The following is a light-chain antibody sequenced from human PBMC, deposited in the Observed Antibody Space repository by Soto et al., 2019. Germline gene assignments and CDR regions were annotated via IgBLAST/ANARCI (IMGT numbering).Light chain of an antibody. J-gene: IGKJ5*01. CDR2: DAS. CDR3: QRYHTAVMA. V-gene: IGKV1-27*01. CDR1: EGIPNY. Sequence: IQMTQSPASLSASVGARVTITCRASEGIPNYLAWYQKKPGEAPKLLIYDASILQSGVPSRFSGGGSGTDFTLTISSLQPEDVASYYCQRYHTAVMAFGQGPRLDIK.